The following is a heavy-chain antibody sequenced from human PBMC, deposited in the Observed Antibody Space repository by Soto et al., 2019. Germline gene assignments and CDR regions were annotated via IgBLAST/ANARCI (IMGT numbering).Heavy chain of an antibody. CDR3: ARGVSLGYCSSTSCYYDTYYYLDV. CDR1: GGSISSCDYY. D-gene: IGHD2-2*01. J-gene: IGHJ6*03. Sequence: SETLSLTCTVSGGSISSCDYYWSWIRQPPGKGLEWIGYIYYSGSTNYNPSLKSRVTISVDTSKNQFSLKLSSVTAADTAVYYCARGVSLGYCSSTSCYYDTYYYLDVWGKGTTVTVSS. V-gene: IGHV4-61*08. CDR2: IYYSGST.